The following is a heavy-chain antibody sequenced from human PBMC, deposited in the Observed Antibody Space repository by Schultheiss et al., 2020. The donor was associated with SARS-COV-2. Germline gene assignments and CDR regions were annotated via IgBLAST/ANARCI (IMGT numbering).Heavy chain of an antibody. Sequence: ASVKVSCKASGYTFTSYGISWVRQAPGQGLEGMGWINPNSGGTNYAQKFQGRVTMTRDTSISTAYMELSRLRSEDTAVYYCATVIRAGYYGSGSGAFDYWGQGTLVTVSS. CDR1: GYTFTSYG. CDR2: INPNSGGT. CDR3: ATVIRAGYYGSGSGAFDY. D-gene: IGHD3-10*01. V-gene: IGHV1-2*02. J-gene: IGHJ4*02.